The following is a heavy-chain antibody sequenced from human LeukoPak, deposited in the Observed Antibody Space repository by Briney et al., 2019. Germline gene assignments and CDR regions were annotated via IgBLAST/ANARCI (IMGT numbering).Heavy chain of an antibody. Sequence: PSETLSLTCTVSGGSISSYYWSWIRQPPGKGLEWIGYIYYSGSTNYNPSLKSRVTISVDTSKNQFSLKLSSVTAADTAVYYCASPNDYGDYAGFDYWGQGTLVTVSS. J-gene: IGHJ4*02. D-gene: IGHD4-17*01. CDR3: ASPNDYGDYAGFDY. CDR2: IYYSGST. CDR1: GGSISSYY. V-gene: IGHV4-59*01.